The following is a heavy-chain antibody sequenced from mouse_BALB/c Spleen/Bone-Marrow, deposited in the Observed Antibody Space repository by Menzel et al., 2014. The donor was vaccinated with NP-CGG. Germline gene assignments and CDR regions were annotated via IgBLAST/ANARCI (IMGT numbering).Heavy chain of an antibody. CDR2: IWSGGNT. CDR3: ARKSYYSVNGAMDY. J-gene: IGHJ4*01. V-gene: IGHV2-2*02. CDR1: GLSLTDYG. D-gene: IGHD1-1*01. Sequence: VQLQQSGPGLVQPSQCLSITCTVSGLSLTDYGVHWVRQSPGKGLEWLGVIWSGGNTDYNAAFISRLSISKDNSKSQVFFKMNSLQANDTAIYYCARKSYYSVNGAMDYWGQGTSVTGSA.